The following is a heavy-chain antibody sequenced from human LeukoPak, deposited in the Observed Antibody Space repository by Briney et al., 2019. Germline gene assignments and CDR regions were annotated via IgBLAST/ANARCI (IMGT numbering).Heavy chain of an antibody. Sequence: GGSLRLSCATSGFTFSSYAMSWVRQAPGKGLKWVPIISASGSDTFYTQSVKGRFSISRDNSKNTLSLHMNTLRAEDTAVYYCVKDLDNYSAFDIWGQGTMVTVSS. J-gene: IGHJ3*02. V-gene: IGHV3-23*01. CDR2: ISASGSDT. CDR1: GFTFSSYA. CDR3: VKDLDNYSAFDI. D-gene: IGHD5-24*01.